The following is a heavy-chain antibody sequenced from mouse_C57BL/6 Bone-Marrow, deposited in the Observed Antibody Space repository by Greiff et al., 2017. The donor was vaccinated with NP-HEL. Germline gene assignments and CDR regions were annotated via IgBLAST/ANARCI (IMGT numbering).Heavy chain of an antibody. CDR1: GYTFTDYY. V-gene: IGHV1-19*01. D-gene: IGHD2-2*01. CDR3: GCGGLRPRDAMDY. Sequence: DVQLQESGPVLVKPGASVKMSCKASGYTFTDYYMNWVKQSHGKSLEWIGVINPYNGGTSYNQKFKGKATLTVDKSSSPAYMELNSLTAEYSAVYYCGCGGLRPRDAMDYWGQGTSVTVSS. J-gene: IGHJ4*01. CDR2: INPYNGGT.